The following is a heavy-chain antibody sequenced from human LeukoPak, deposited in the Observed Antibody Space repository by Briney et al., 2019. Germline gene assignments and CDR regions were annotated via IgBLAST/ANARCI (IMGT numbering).Heavy chain of an antibody. CDR3: ARHLGPFYGSGSYPLVTPKDRSHANWFDP. CDR2: IYYSGST. CDR1: GGSISSYY. Sequence: PSETLSLTCTVSGGSISSYYWSWIRQPPGKGLEWIGYIYYSGSTNYNPSLKSRVTISVDTSKNQFSLKLSSVTAADPAVYYCARHLGPFYGSGSYPLVTPKDRSHANWFDPWGQGTLVTVSS. J-gene: IGHJ5*02. D-gene: IGHD3-10*01. V-gene: IGHV4-59*08.